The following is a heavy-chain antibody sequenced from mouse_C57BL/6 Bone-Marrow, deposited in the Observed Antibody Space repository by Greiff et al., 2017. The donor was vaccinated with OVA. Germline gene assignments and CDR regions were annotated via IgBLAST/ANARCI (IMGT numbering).Heavy chain of an antibody. J-gene: IGHJ3*01. D-gene: IGHD2-4*01. Sequence: VQVVESGPELVKPGASVKISCKASGYTFTDYYINWVKQRPGQGLEWIGWIFPGSGSTYYNEKFKGKATLTVDKSSSTAYMLLSSLTSEDSAVYFCASQGYDYDERVWFAYWGQGTLVTVSA. CDR2: IFPGSGST. V-gene: IGHV1-75*01. CDR1: GYTFTDYY. CDR3: ASQGYDYDERVWFAY.